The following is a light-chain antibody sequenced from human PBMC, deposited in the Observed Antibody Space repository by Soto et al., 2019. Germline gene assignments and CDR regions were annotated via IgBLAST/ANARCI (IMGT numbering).Light chain of an antibody. V-gene: IGLV2-14*03. CDR2: DVS. Sequence: QCLLAKPASVSGSPGQSITISCTGTSSDVGGYNFVSWYQHHPGKAPKLMIYDVSNRPSGASTRFSGSKSGNTASLTISGLQAEDEADYYCSSYTSSSTQVFGTGTKVTVL. CDR3: SSYTSSSTQV. J-gene: IGLJ1*01. CDR1: SSDVGGYNF.